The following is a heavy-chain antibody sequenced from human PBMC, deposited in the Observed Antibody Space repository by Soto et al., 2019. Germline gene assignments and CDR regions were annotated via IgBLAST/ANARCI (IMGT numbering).Heavy chain of an antibody. CDR1: GYTFTSYG. CDR2: ISAYNGNT. D-gene: IGHD3-22*01. Sequence: ASVKVSCKASGYTFTSYGISWVRQAPGQGLEWMGWISAYNGNTNYAQKLQGRVTMTTDTSTSTAYMELRSLRSDDTAVYYCAKDRYYDGSGYSGFDYWGQGTLVTVSS. J-gene: IGHJ4*02. CDR3: AKDRYYDGSGYSGFDY. V-gene: IGHV1-18*01.